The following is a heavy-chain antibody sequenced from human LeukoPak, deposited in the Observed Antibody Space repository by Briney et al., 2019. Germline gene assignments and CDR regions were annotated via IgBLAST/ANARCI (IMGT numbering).Heavy chain of an antibody. CDR1: GYTFTTYY. J-gene: IGHJ4*02. V-gene: IGHV1-46*01. CDR3: ARHSLPGTTPFDL. D-gene: IGHD1-1*01. Sequence: ASVTVSCTASGYTFTTYYMHWVRQAPGQGPEWVGVINPSDGSTSYAQKFQGRVTMTRDTSTSTVYMDLSSLRSDDTAVYSCARHSLPGTTPFDLWGQGTLVTVSS. CDR2: INPSDGST.